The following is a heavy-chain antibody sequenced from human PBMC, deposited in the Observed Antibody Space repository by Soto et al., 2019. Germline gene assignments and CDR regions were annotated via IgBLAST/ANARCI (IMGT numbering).Heavy chain of an antibody. J-gene: IGHJ3*01. V-gene: IGHV3-23*01. CDR1: GVRFSQYA. CDR3: AKESIDNNGIYDPFDF. CDR2: IGGEAVST. D-gene: IGHD3-3*02. Sequence: VGSLRLFCTASGVRFSQYAMNWVRQGPGKGLEWVSVIGGEAVSTKCADPVRGRCTVSRDNSKKTMYLQLDSLRDDDTATYYCAKESIDNNGIYDPFDFWGQGTMVTVSS.